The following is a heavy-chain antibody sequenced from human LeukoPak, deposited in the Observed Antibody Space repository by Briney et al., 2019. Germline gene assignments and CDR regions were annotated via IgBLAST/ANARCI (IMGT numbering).Heavy chain of an antibody. V-gene: IGHV3-7*01. CDR3: ARDTKEGTFDC. Sequence: GGSPRLSCAASGFSFSSYWMSWVRQAPGKGLEWVANIKQDGSSKYYVGSVKGRFTISRDNAKNSLDLQMNNLRAEDTAVYFCARDTKEGTFDCWGQGTLVTVSS. J-gene: IGHJ4*02. CDR2: IKQDGSSK. CDR1: GFSFSSYW. D-gene: IGHD3-10*01.